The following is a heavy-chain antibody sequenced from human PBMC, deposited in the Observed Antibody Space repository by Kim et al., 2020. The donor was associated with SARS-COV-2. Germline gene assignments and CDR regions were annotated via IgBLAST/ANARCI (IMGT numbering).Heavy chain of an antibody. CDR3: ARVQINSLYNWFDP. V-gene: IGHV1-18*04. D-gene: IGHD3-16*01. CDR1: GYTFTSYG. Sequence: ASVKVSCKASGYTFTSYGISWVRQAPGQGLEWMGWISAYNGNTNHAQKLQGRVTMTTDTSTSTAYMELRSLRSDDTAVYYCARVQINSLYNWFDPWGQGTLVTVSS. J-gene: IGHJ5*02. CDR2: ISAYNGNT.